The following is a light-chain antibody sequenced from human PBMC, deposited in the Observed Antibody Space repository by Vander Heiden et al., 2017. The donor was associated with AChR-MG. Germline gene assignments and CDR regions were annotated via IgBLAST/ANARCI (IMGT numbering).Light chain of an antibody. Sequence: QSVLTQPPSVAGPPGPRVTISCTGSSPNIGAGYDVHWYQQLPGTAPNLLIDVNSNRPSGVPDRFSGSKSGTSASLAITGLQAEDEADYYCQSYDSSLSGPWVFGGGTKLTV. V-gene: IGLV1-40*01. CDR3: QSYDSSLSGPWV. J-gene: IGLJ2*01. CDR1: SPNIGAGYD. CDR2: VNS.